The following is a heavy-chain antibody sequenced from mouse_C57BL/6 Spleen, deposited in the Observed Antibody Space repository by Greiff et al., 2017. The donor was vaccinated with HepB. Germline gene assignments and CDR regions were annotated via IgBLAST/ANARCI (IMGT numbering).Heavy chain of an antibody. D-gene: IGHD1-1*01. Sequence: EVQGVESGGDLVKPGGSLKLSCAASGFTFSSYGMSWVRQTPDKRLEWVATISSGGSYTYYPDSVKGRFTISRDNAKNTLYLQMSSLKSEDTAMYYWSRSTTVRWYFDVWGTGTTVTVAS. CDR3: SRSTTVRWYFDV. CDR2: ISSGGSYT. CDR1: GFTFSSYG. J-gene: IGHJ1*03. V-gene: IGHV5-6*01.